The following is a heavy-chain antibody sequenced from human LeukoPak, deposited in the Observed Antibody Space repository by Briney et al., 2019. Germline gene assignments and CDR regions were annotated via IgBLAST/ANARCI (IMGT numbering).Heavy chain of an antibody. CDR1: GYTFTGYY. J-gene: IGHJ6*02. CDR3: ARDLAPGDTAMAHYYYYGMDV. V-gene: IGHV1-2*02. D-gene: IGHD5-18*01. Sequence: GASVKVSCKASGYTFTGYYMHWVRQAPGQGLEWMGWINPNSGGTNYAQKFQRRVTMTRDTSISTAYMELSRLRSDDTAVYYCARDLAPGDTAMAHYYYYGMDVWGQGTTVTVSS. CDR2: INPNSGGT.